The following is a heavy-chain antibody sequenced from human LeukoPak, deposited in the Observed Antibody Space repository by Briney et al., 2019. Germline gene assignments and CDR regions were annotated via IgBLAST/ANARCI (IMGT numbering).Heavy chain of an antibody. CDR1: GYTFTGYY. CDR3: ARDIWVGIAAAPAY. J-gene: IGHJ4*02. V-gene: IGHV1-2*02. Sequence: GASVKVSCKASGYTFTGYYMHWVRQAPGHGLEWMGWINPNSGGTNYAQKFQGRVTMTRDTSISTAYMELSRLRSDDTAVYYCARDIWVGIAAAPAYWGQGTLVTVSS. CDR2: INPNSGGT. D-gene: IGHD6-13*01.